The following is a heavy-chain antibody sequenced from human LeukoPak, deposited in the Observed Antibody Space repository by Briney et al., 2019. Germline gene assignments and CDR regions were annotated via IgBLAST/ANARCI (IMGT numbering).Heavy chain of an antibody. V-gene: IGHV3-23*01. CDR2: ITAGGDAT. D-gene: IGHD3-22*01. Sequence: GGSLRLSCTASGFNFNSNAMTWVRQAPGKGLECVSAITAGGDATYYADSVKGRFTISGDNSQNTLFLQMNILRVEDTAVYFCARSYGSNGYFQLPIDFWGQGTLVTVSS. CDR3: ARSYGSNGYFQLPIDF. CDR1: GFNFNSNA. J-gene: IGHJ4*02.